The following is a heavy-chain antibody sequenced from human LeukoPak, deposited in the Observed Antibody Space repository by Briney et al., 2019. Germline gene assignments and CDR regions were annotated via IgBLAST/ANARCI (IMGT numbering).Heavy chain of an antibody. Sequence: ASVKVSCKASGYTFTSYAMHWVRQAPGQRLEWMGWINAGNGNTKYSQKFQGRVTITRDTSASTAYMELSSLRSEDTAVYCCAREFSEHGDYPDYWGQGTLVTVSS. V-gene: IGHV1-3*01. CDR2: INAGNGNT. CDR3: AREFSEHGDYPDY. CDR1: GYTFTSYA. J-gene: IGHJ4*02. D-gene: IGHD4-17*01.